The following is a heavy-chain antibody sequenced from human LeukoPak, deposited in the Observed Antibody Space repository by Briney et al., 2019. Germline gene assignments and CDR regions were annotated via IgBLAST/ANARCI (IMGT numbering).Heavy chain of an antibody. J-gene: IGHJ2*01. CDR2: IYYTGNA. CDR3: ARHRDTAGAYAGFFDS. D-gene: IGHD3-9*01. V-gene: IGHV4-39*01. CDR1: GGSISGSSYY. Sequence: PSKTLSLTCTVSGGSISGSSYYWAWIRQPPGKGLEWIASIYYTGNAFYNWSLKSRVTILVDTSKNQFFLKVNSMTATDTFMYYCARHRDTAGAYAGFFDSWGHGALVTVSS.